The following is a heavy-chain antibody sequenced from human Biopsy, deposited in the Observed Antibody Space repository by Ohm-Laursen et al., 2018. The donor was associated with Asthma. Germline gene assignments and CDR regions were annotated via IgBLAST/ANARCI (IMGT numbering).Heavy chain of an antibody. CDR1: GFSLSNYG. Sequence: SLRLSCTASGFSLSNYGMHWVRQAPGKGLDWVAVISFDGTNRNYTDSVKGRFTISRDNSKDTLYLQVNSLRAEDTAVYYCAKDVFPGWELRRGPDYWGQGTLVTVSS. V-gene: IGHV3-30*18. CDR2: ISFDGTNR. J-gene: IGHJ4*02. D-gene: IGHD1-26*01. CDR3: AKDVFPGWELRRGPDY.